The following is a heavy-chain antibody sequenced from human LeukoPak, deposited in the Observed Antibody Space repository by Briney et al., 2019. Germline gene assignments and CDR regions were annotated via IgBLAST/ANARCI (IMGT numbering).Heavy chain of an antibody. CDR1: GYSISSYY. CDR2: IYYSGST. D-gene: IGHD3-22*01. V-gene: IGHV4-59*01. J-gene: IGHJ5*02. Sequence: SETLSLTCTVSGYSISSYYWSWVRQPPGKGLEWLGYIYYSGSTNYNPSLKSRDTISVDTSKNQFSLKLSSVTAADTAVYYCARVRYYYDSSGSQYNWFDPWGQGTLVTVSS. CDR3: ARVRYYYDSSGSQYNWFDP.